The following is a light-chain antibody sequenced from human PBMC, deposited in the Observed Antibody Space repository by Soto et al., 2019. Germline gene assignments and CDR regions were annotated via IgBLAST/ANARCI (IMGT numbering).Light chain of an antibody. Sequence: QSALTQPASVSGSPGQSITISCTGTSSDVGGYNYVSWYQQHPGKAPKPMIYDVSNRPSGVSNRFSGSKSGNTASLTISGLQAEDEADYYCSSYTSSIPYVFGTGTKLTVL. J-gene: IGLJ1*01. CDR3: SSYTSSIPYV. CDR2: DVS. CDR1: SSDVGGYNY. V-gene: IGLV2-14*01.